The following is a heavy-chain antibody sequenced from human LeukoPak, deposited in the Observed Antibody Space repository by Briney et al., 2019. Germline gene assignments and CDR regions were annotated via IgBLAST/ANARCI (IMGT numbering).Heavy chain of an antibody. CDR3: ARDSFPSYCSGGSCYYYYYMDV. V-gene: IGHV3-48*04. CDR1: GFTFSSYS. Sequence: PGGSLRLSCAASGFTFSSYSMNWVRQAPGKGLEWVSYVSSSSSTIYYADSVKGRFTISRDNAKNSLYLQMNSLRAEDTAVYYCARDSFPSYCSGGSCYYYYYMDVWGKGTTVTVSS. J-gene: IGHJ6*03. CDR2: VSSSSSTI. D-gene: IGHD2-15*01.